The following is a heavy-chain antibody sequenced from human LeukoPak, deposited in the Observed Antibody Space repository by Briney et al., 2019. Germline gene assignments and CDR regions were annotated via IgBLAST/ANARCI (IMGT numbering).Heavy chain of an antibody. CDR3: AAVGYCSGGSCYSDYYFDY. V-gene: IGHV1-58*02. CDR1: GFTFTSSA. CDR2: IVVGSGNT. Sequence: SVKVSCKASGFTFTSSAMQWVRQARGQRLEWIGWIVVGSGNTNYAQKCQERVTITRDMSTSTAYMELSSLRSEDTAVYYCAAVGYCSGGSCYSDYYFDYWGQGTLVTVSS. D-gene: IGHD2-15*01. J-gene: IGHJ4*02.